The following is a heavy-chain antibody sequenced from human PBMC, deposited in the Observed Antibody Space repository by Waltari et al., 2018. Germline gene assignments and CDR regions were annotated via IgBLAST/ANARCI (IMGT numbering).Heavy chain of an antibody. CDR3: VRDPSSADNPIFMLQGGAFDY. CDR1: GYTFSNHY. J-gene: IGHJ4*02. D-gene: IGHD3-16*01. V-gene: IGHV1-46*01. Sequence: HVQWVQSGAEVRKPGSSVKISCRASGYTFSNHYMHWVRQAPGQGLEWMGVFRPSGDSKDYGQNFLSRVSMTPDSSTSTVYMELGSLRSVDTAVYYCVRDPSSADNPIFMLQGGAFDYWGQGTLVKVSS. CDR2: FRPSGDSK.